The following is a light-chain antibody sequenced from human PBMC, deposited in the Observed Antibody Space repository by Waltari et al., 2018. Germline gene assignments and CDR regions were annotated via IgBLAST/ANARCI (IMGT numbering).Light chain of an antibody. CDR3: QQRSNWPRT. CDR1: QSVTNS. CDR2: SAS. J-gene: IGKJ1*01. V-gene: IGKV3-11*01. Sequence: EIVLPQSPDTMSLSPGERATLSCRASQSVTNSLAWYQQKPGQAPRLLIYSASNRATGVPARFSGSGSGTDFTLTISSLEPEDFAVYYCQQRSNWPRTFGQGTKVEIK.